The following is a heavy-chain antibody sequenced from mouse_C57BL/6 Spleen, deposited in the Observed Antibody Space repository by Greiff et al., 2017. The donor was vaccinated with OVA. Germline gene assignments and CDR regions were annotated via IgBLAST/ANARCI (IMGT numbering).Heavy chain of an antibody. CDR1: GFTFSSYA. Sequence: EVQLQQSGGGLVKPGGSLKLSCAASGFTFSSYAMSWVRQTPEKRLEWVATISDGGSYTYYPDNVKGRFTISRDNAKNNLYLQMSHLKSEDTAMYYCARDETASFDYWGQGTTLTVSS. CDR2: ISDGGSYT. J-gene: IGHJ2*01. CDR3: ARDETASFDY. V-gene: IGHV5-4*01.